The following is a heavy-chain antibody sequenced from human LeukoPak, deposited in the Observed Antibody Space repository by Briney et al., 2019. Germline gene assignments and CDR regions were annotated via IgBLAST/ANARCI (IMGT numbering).Heavy chain of an antibody. Sequence: GGSLRLSCAASGFTFSSYTMYWVRQAPGKGLEWVAVISYDGSNKYYADSVTGRFTISRDNSRNTLYLQMNSLRGDDTAVYYCAKDVGKWESLHFFDYWGQGTLVTVSS. CDR3: AKDVGKWESLHFFDY. CDR2: ISYDGSNK. J-gene: IGHJ4*02. V-gene: IGHV3-30-3*01. D-gene: IGHD1-26*01. CDR1: GFTFSSYT.